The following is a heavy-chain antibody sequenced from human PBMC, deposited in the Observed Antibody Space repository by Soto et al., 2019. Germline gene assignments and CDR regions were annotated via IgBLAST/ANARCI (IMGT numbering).Heavy chain of an antibody. CDR1: GESFSGYY. V-gene: IGHV4-34*01. J-gene: IGHJ4*02. Sequence: TSETLSLTCAVYGESFSGYYWTRIRQPPGKGLEWIGEVNHSGNTNCNPSLKSRVTISIDTSKDQFSLNLTSVTAADTAVYYCARGMITFGGVRRYFDFWGQGALVTVSS. CDR3: ARGMITFGGVRRYFDF. D-gene: IGHD3-16*01. CDR2: VNHSGNT.